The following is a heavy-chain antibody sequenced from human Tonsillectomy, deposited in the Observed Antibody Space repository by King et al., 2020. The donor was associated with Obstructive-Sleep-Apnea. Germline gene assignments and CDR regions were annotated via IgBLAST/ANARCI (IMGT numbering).Heavy chain of an antibody. CDR1: GFTFGDFG. J-gene: IGHJ4*02. CDR2: IRTNFFGGTT. CDR3: SRVMYDYVWGSYYY. V-gene: IGHV3-49*03. Sequence: DVQLVESGGGLVQPGRSLRLSCTASGFTFGDFGMSWFRQAPGKGLEWVAFIRTNFFGGTTEYAASVKGRFTISRDDSKSIAYLQMNSLKTEDTAVYYCSRVMYDYVWGSYYYWGQGTLVTVSS. D-gene: IGHD3-16*01.